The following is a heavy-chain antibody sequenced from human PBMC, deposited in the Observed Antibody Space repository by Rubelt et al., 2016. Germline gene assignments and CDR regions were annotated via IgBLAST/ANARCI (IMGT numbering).Heavy chain of an antibody. CDR3: AKDYSSGWYED. CDR2: IGTNAANT. Sequence: DVQLLESGGGLLQPGGSLRLSCAASGFTFSNYPMAWVRQAPGKGLEWVSTIGTNAANTYYADSVTGRFTISRDNSKNTLLLQMNSRTAEDTAIYYCAKDYSSGWYEDWGQGTLVTVSS. V-gene: IGHV3-23*01. D-gene: IGHD6-13*01. J-gene: IGHJ4*02. CDR1: GFTFSNYP.